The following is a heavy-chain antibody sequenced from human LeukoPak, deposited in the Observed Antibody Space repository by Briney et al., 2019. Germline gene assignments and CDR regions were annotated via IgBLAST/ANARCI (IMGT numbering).Heavy chain of an antibody. CDR1: GGSISSSIYY. J-gene: IGHJ4*02. CDR2: IYYSGST. Sequence: SETLSLTCTVSGGSISSSIYYWGWIRQPPGKGLEWIGSIYYSGSTYYNPSLKSRVTISVDTSKNQFSLKLSSVTAADTTVYYCARRPLYSSGSDYWGQGTLVTVSS. CDR3: ARRPLYSSGSDY. D-gene: IGHD6-19*01. V-gene: IGHV4-39*01.